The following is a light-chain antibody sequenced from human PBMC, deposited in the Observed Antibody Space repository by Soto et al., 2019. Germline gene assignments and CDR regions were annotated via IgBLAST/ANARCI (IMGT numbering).Light chain of an antibody. J-gene: IGKJ1*01. CDR3: QQYSTSPRT. CDR2: GAS. CDR1: QSVSSSY. V-gene: IGKV3-20*01. Sequence: EILLRPSPGTLSLSPGERATLSCRASQSVSSSYLAWYQQKPGQAPRLLIYGASSRATGIPDRFSGSGSGTDFTLTISRLEPEDFAVYYCQQYSTSPRTFGQGTKVDIK.